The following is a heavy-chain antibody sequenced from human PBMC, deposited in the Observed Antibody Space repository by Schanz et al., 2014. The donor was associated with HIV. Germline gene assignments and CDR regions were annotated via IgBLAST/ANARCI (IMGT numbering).Heavy chain of an antibody. D-gene: IGHD2-15*01. Sequence: QVQLQQWGAGLLKPSETLSLTCVVYGGSFSAYYWSWIRQPPGKGLEWIGEINHSGSTNYSPSLKSRVTISVDASKRQFSLNLASVPAADTAVYYCARGVRRDCRTPDCNTGWFDPWGQGTLVTVSS. J-gene: IGHJ5*02. CDR1: GGSFSAYY. CDR3: ARGVRRDCRTPDCNTGWFDP. CDR2: INHSGST. V-gene: IGHV4-34*01.